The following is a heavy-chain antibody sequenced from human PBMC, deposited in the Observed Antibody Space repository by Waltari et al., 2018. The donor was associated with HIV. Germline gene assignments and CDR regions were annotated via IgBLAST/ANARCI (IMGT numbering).Heavy chain of an antibody. CDR2: IYTDGGTA. Sequence: EVQLVVSGGGLVQPGGSLRLSRAASGSTVSNSWMHWVRQAPGKGLVWVSRIYTDGGTASYADSVKGRFTISRDNAKNTLYLQMNSLRAEDTAVYYCARRHSSVGILDSWGQGTLVTVSS. CDR3: ARRHSSVGILDS. V-gene: IGHV3-74*02. D-gene: IGHD6-19*01. J-gene: IGHJ4*02. CDR1: GSTVSNSW.